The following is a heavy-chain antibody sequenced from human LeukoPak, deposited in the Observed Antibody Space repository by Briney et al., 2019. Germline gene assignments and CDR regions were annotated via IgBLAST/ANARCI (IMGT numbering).Heavy chain of an antibody. D-gene: IGHD2-2*01. CDR3: ARQDIVVVRGVDY. Sequence: SETLSLTCTVSGGSISSSSYYWGWIRQPPGKGLEWIGSIYYSGGTYYNPSLKSRVTVSVDTSKNQFSLKLSSVTAADTAVYYCARQDIVVVRGVDYWGQGTLVTVSS. V-gene: IGHV4-39*01. J-gene: IGHJ4*02. CDR2: IYYSGGT. CDR1: GGSISSSSYY.